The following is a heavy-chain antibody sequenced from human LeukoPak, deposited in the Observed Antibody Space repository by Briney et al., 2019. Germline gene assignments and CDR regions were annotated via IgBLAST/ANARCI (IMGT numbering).Heavy chain of an antibody. V-gene: IGHV4-31*03. CDR3: ARIHGDYLFFDY. CDR1: GGSISSGGYY. CDR2: IYYSGST. D-gene: IGHD4-17*01. Sequence: SETLSLACTVSGGSISSGGYYWSWIRQHPGKGLEWIGYIYYSGSTYYNPSLKSRVTISVDTSKNQFSLKLSSVTAADTAVYYCARIHGDYLFFDYWGQGTLVTVSS. J-gene: IGHJ4*02.